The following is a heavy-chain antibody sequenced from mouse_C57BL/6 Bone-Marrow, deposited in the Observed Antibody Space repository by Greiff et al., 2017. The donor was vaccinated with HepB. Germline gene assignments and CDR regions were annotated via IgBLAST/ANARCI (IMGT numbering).Heavy chain of an antibody. CDR3: ALTTVVARYWYFDV. D-gene: IGHD1-1*01. CDR2: IDPEAGET. Sequence: VQLQQSGAELVKPGASVKLSCTASGFNIKDYYMHWVKQRTEQGLAWIGRIDPEAGETKYAPKVQGKATITADTSSNTAYLQLSSRTSEDTAVYYCALTTVVARYWYFDVWGTGTTVTVSS. J-gene: IGHJ1*03. CDR1: GFNIKDYY. V-gene: IGHV14-2*01.